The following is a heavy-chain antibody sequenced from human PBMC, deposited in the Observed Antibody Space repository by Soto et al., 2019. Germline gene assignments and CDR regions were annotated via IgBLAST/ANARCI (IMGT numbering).Heavy chain of an antibody. CDR1: GFTFSSYA. CDR3: ARGDRGYSGYDPYYFDY. V-gene: IGHV3-30-3*01. D-gene: IGHD5-12*01. Sequence: QVQLVESGGGVVQPGRSLRLSCAASGFTFSSYAMHWVRQAPGKGLEWVAVISYDGSNKYYADSVKGRFTISRDNSKNTLYLQMNSRRAEDTAVYYCARGDRGYSGYDPYYFDYWGQGTLVTVSS. J-gene: IGHJ4*02. CDR2: ISYDGSNK.